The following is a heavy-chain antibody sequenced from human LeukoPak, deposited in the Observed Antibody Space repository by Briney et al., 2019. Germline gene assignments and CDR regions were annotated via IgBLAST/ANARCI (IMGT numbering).Heavy chain of an antibody. Sequence: GASVKVSFKVSGYTLTELSLHWVRQAPGKGLEWMGGLDPEDGEMIYSQKFQGRVTMTDDTSTDIAYMEMSSLRSEDTAVYYCATGRTKWDLLNYWGQGTLVTVSS. CDR2: LDPEDGEM. CDR3: ATGRTKWDLLNY. V-gene: IGHV1-24*01. D-gene: IGHD1-26*01. J-gene: IGHJ4*02. CDR1: GYTLTELS.